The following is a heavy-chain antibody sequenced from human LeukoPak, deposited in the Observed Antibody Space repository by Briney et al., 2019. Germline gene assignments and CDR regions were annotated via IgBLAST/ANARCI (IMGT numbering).Heavy chain of an antibody. D-gene: IGHD6-6*01. V-gene: IGHV4-34*01. CDR1: GGSFSGYY. CDR3: ARYSLGKVIAAPIGGFDP. CDR2: INHSGST. Sequence: PSETLSLTCAVYGGSFSGYYWSWIRQPPGKGLEWIGEINHSGSTNYNPSLKSRVTISVDTSKNQFSLKLSSVTAADTAVYYCARYSLGKVIAAPIGGFDPWGQGTLVTVSS. J-gene: IGHJ5*02.